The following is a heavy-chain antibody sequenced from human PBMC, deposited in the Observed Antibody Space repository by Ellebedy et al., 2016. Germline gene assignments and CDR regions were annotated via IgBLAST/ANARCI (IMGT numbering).Heavy chain of an antibody. CDR3: ASGGCTSTSCYNGKDFYS. J-gene: IGHJ4*02. Sequence: GGSLRLSXAASGFTFSDYWMSWVRQAPGKGLEWVANIKQYGNEKYFVDSVKGRFTISRDNARNSLYLQMNSLRAEDTAVYYCASGGCTSTSCYNGKDFYSWGQGTLVTVSS. D-gene: IGHD2-2*02. CDR2: IKQYGNEK. V-gene: IGHV3-7*01. CDR1: GFTFSDYW.